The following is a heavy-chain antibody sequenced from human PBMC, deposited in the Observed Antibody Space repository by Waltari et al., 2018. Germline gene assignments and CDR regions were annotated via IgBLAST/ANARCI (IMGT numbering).Heavy chain of an antibody. CDR3: AKGSDH. CDR1: GFTFSTYS. J-gene: IGHJ4*02. Sequence: EVQLLESGGGLVQPGGSLRLSCSASGFTFSTYSMYWVRQVPGKGREWVSGISDSGGTTNYIESVKGRFTISRDNSKNILYLQMNSLRAEDTGVYYCAKGSDHWGQGTLVTVSS. CDR2: ISDSGGTT. V-gene: IGHV3-23*01.